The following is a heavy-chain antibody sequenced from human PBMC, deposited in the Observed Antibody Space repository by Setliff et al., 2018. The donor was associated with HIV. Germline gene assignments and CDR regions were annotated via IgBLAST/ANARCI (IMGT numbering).Heavy chain of an antibody. CDR2: TDTSGRT. Sequence: SETLSLTCTVSGDSISSGGYYWSWIRQPAGKGLEWIAHTDTSGRTDYNPSLKSRVTISADTSKNQFSLKVTSVTAADTAVYYCARGDGSLAARPSRYSFYYMDVWGKGTTVTVSS. CDR3: ARGDGSLAARPSRYSFYYMDV. J-gene: IGHJ6*03. CDR1: GDSISSGGYY. V-gene: IGHV4-61*09. D-gene: IGHD6-6*01.